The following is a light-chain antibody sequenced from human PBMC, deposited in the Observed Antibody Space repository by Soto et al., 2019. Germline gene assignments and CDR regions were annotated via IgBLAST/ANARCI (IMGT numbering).Light chain of an antibody. Sequence: IVLTQSPATLSLSPGERATLSCRASQSVSDYSAWYQQKPGQAPRLLIYDASNRATGIPARFSGSGFGTDFTLTISSLEPEDFAVYYCEQRSIWPLYTFGQGTKVDIK. V-gene: IGKV3-11*01. J-gene: IGKJ2*01. CDR1: QSVSDY. CDR3: EQRSIWPLYT. CDR2: DAS.